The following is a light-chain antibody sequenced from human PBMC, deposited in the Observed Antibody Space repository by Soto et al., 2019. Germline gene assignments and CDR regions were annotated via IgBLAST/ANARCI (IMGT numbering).Light chain of an antibody. Sequence: EIVLTQSPGTLSLSPGEGATVSCRVSQSINSKSLVWYQRKFGQAPRLLIYGASNRATGIPDRFSGSGSGTDFTLTISRLEAEDSAVYYCQHYGSSPPYTFGQGTKLKIK. V-gene: IGKV3-20*01. CDR3: QHYGSSPPYT. J-gene: IGKJ2*01. CDR2: GAS. CDR1: QSINSKS.